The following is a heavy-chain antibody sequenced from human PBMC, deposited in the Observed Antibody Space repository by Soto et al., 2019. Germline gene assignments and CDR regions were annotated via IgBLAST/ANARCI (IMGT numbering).Heavy chain of an antibody. Sequence: SEALSLPCSVSVASMSSYYLTWLRQYPGWGLEWIGYISYSGSTYYNPSLKRRVTISADTSKNQFSLRMNSMLAADTAVYCCARADPDASVGHWGQGTLVTVSS. CDR2: ISYSGST. D-gene: IGHD2-15*01. V-gene: IGHV4-59*01. J-gene: IGHJ4*02. CDR3: ARADPDASVGH. CDR1: VASMSSYY.